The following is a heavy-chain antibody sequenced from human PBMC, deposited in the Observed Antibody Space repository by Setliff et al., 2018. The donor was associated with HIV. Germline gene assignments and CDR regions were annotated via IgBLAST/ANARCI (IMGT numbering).Heavy chain of an antibody. D-gene: IGHD1-1*01. Sequence: GGSLRLSCAASGFTFSNYGLHWVRQAPGKGLEWVAFIKYDGSDKYYADSVKGRFTISRDNVKNSVYLQMNSLRVEDTAVYYCARREYNYVPRAFDLWGRGTMVTVSS. CDR3: ARREYNYVPRAFDL. J-gene: IGHJ3*01. CDR2: IKYDGSDK. CDR1: GFTFSNYG. V-gene: IGHV3-30*02.